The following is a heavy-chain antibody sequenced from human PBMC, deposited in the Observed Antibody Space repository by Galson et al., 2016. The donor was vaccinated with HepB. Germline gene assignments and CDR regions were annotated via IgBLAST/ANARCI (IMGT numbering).Heavy chain of an antibody. Sequence: SVKVSCKASGFTFTSSGVQWVRQTPGQRLEWIGWIVVGSGHATYAQKFHERVTITRDLYTNTTYLELSGLISEDTAVYFCATDGFVVGPPATYYYHAMDVWGRGTTVTFSS. V-gene: IGHV1-58*01. CDR2: IVVGSGHA. J-gene: IGHJ6*02. CDR3: ATDGFVVGPPATYYYHAMDV. CDR1: GFTFTSSG. D-gene: IGHD3-16*01.